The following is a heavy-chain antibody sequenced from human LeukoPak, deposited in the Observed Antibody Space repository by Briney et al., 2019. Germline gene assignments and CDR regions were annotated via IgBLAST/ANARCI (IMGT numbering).Heavy chain of an antibody. J-gene: IGHJ5*02. CDR1: GGTFSIYT. CDR2: IIPILGIA. Sequence: ASVKVSCKASGGTFSIYTISWVRQAPGQGLEWMGRIIPILGIANYAQKFQGRVTITADKSTSTAYMELSSLRSEDTAVYYCARELGITMIVVVITTVNWFDPWGQGTLVTVSS. D-gene: IGHD3-22*01. V-gene: IGHV1-69*04. CDR3: ARELGITMIVVVITTVNWFDP.